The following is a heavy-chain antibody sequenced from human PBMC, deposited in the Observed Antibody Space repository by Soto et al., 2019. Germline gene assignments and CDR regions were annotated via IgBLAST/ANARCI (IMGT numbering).Heavy chain of an antibody. Sequence: PSETLSLTCAVSGGSISSSNWWSWVRQPPGKGLEWIGEIYHSGSTNYNPSLKSRVTISVDKSKNQFSLKLSSVTAADTAVYYCARGGAIAAHPPPSPPKNWGQGTLVTVSS. CDR1: GGSISSSNW. V-gene: IGHV4-4*02. J-gene: IGHJ4*02. CDR2: IYHSGST. D-gene: IGHD6-6*01. CDR3: ARGGAIAAHPPPSPPKN.